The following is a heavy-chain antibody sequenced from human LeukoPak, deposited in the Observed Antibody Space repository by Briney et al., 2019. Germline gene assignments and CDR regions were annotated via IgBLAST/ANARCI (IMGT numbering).Heavy chain of an antibody. Sequence: SETLSLTCTVSGYSISSGYYWGWIRQPPGKGLEWIGSIYHSGITYYNPSLKSRVTISVDTSKNQFSLNLSSVTAADTAMYYCARAVGTSRNFFDYWGQGTLVTVSS. CDR1: GYSISSGYY. CDR2: IYHSGIT. V-gene: IGHV4-38-2*02. D-gene: IGHD4-23*01. J-gene: IGHJ4*02. CDR3: ARAVGTSRNFFDY.